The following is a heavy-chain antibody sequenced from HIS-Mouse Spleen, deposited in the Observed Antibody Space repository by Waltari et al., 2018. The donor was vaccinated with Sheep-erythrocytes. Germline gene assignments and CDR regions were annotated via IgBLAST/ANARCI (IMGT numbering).Heavy chain of an antibody. J-gene: IGHJ4*02. CDR2: IKQDGSEK. CDR1: GFTFSSYW. D-gene: IGHD2-8*01. CDR3: ARIRKGTNLPYFDY. V-gene: IGHV3-7*01. Sequence: EVQLVESGGGLVQPGGSLRLSCAASGFTFSSYWMSWVRQAPGKGLDWVANIKQDGSEKYYVDSVKGRFTIARDNAKNSLYLQMNSLRAEDTAVYYCARIRKGTNLPYFDYWGQGTLVTVSS.